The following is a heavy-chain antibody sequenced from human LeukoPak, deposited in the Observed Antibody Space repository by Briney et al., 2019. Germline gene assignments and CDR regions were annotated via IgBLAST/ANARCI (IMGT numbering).Heavy chain of an antibody. CDR1: GFTFSSYW. J-gene: IGHJ4*02. CDR3: ASLVYDSSDNTGSG. D-gene: IGHD3-22*01. CDR2: INSDGSST. Sequence: GGSPRLSCAASGFTFSSYWMHWVRQAPGKGLVWVSRINSDGSSTSYADSVKGRFTISRDNAKNTLYLQMNSLRAEDTAVYYCASLVYDSSDNTGSGWGQGTLVTVSS. V-gene: IGHV3-74*01.